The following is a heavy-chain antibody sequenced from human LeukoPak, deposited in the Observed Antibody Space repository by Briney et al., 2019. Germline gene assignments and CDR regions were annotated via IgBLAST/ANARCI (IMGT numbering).Heavy chain of an antibody. J-gene: IGHJ4*02. Sequence: ASVKVSCKASGYTFTSYGISWVRQAPGQGLEWMGWISAYNGNTNYAQKLQGRVTMTTDTSTSTAYMELRSLRSDDTAVYYCARDAPWGPRETYYFDYWGQGTLVTVSS. V-gene: IGHV1-18*01. CDR2: ISAYNGNT. D-gene: IGHD3-16*01. CDR1: GYTFTSYG. CDR3: ARDAPWGPRETYYFDY.